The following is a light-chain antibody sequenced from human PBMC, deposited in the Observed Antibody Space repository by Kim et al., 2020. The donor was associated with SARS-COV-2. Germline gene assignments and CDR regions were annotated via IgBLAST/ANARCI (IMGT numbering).Light chain of an antibody. CDR3: QQYGSSPPAYT. CDR2: GAA. V-gene: IGKV3-20*01. J-gene: IGKJ2*01. Sequence: PGERATLSCRASQSVSSSYLAWYQQKPGQAPRLLIYGAASRATGIPDRVSGSGSGTDFTLTISRLEPEDFAVYYCQQYGSSPPAYTFGQGTKLEI. CDR1: QSVSSSY.